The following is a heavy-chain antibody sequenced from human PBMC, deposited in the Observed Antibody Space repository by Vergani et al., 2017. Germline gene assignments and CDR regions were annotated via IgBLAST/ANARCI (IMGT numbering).Heavy chain of an antibody. CDR3: TRSRHLLGGTDHWFDP. CDR2: VRYNGNT. V-gene: IGHV4-39*01. J-gene: IGHJ5*02. CDR1: GGSIINTYY. Sequence: QPQLLASGPGLVKPSETLSLTCFVSGGSIINTYYWVWIRQSPGKGLEGIGSVRYNGNTYYNPSLKSRVTISVDTSKNQFSVKLSSVTAADTAVYYCTRSRHLLGGTDHWFDPWGQGALVTVSS. D-gene: IGHD1-1*01.